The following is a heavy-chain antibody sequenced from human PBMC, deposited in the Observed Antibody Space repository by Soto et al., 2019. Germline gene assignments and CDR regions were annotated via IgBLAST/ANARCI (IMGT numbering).Heavy chain of an antibody. CDR3: ARGSLYYYGSGTLPRFDF. V-gene: IGHV4-59*01. CDR2: IYYSGST. CDR1: GGSISTYY. Sequence: PSETLSLTCTVSGGSISTYYWSWIRQPPGKGLEWIGYIYYSGSTNYNPSLKSRVTMSVDTSKNQFSLRLSSVTAADTAVYYCARGSLYYYGSGTLPRFDFWGQGTRVTVSS. J-gene: IGHJ4*02. D-gene: IGHD3-10*01.